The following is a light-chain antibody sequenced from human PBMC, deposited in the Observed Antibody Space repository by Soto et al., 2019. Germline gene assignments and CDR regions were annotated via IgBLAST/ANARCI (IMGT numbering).Light chain of an antibody. CDR3: LQDYSYPRT. CDR1: QGIRTE. V-gene: IGKV1-6*01. Sequence: AIQMTQSPSSLSASVGDRVTITCRSSQGIRTELAWYQQKPGKAPKLLIYGASSLQSEVPSRFSGSGSGTDFTLTISCLQPEDFATYYCLQDYSYPRTFGQGTKV. CDR2: GAS. J-gene: IGKJ1*01.